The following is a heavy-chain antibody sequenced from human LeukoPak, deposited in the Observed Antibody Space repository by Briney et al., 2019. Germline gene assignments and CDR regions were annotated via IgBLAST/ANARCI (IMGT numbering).Heavy chain of an antibody. Sequence: PGGSLRLSCAASGFTLSSYWMSWVRQAPGKGLEWVANIKQDGSEKYYVDSVKGRFTISRDNAKNSLYLQMNSLRAEDTAVYYCAKDGVAYWGQGTLVTVSS. V-gene: IGHV3-7*01. CDR1: GFTLSSYW. CDR2: IKQDGSEK. J-gene: IGHJ4*02. D-gene: IGHD3-10*01. CDR3: AKDGVAY.